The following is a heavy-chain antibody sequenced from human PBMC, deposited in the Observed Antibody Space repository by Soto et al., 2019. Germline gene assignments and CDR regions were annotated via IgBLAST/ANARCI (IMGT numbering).Heavy chain of an antibody. V-gene: IGHV1-46*03. D-gene: IGHD2-21*02. CDR3: ARGGHIAVVTASFDY. CDR2: IHPSGGST. CDR1: GYTFSTYY. J-gene: IGHJ4*02. Sequence: QVQLVQSGAEVKKPGASVKVSCKASGYTFSTYYLHWVRQAPGQGLEWMGIIHPSGGSTTYAQTFLGRVTMPRDTPTSTVFMELSSLRSEATAVYYCARGGHIAVVTASFDYWGQGTLVTVSS.